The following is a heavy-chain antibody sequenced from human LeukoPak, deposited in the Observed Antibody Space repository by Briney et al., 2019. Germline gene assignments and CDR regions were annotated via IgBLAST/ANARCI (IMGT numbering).Heavy chain of an antibody. D-gene: IGHD3-10*01. CDR1: GYTFTGYY. CDR3: TRAFQPSGDAFDI. CDR2: SNPNSGDT. V-gene: IGHV1-2*02. J-gene: IGHJ3*02. Sequence: GASVTLSCKSSGYTFTGYYMHWVRQAPGQGLEWMAWSNPNSGDTNYAQKFQGRITMTRDTSISTAYMELSRLRSDDTALYYCTRAFQPSGDAFDIWGQGTMVTVSS.